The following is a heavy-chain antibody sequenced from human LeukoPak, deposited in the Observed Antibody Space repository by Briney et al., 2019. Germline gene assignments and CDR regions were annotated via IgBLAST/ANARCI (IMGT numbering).Heavy chain of an antibody. J-gene: IGHJ4*02. V-gene: IGHV4-34*01. Sequence: PSETLSLTCAVYGGSFSGYYWSWIRQPPGKGLEWIGEINHSGSTSYNPSLKSRVTISVDTSKNRFSLKLSSVTAADTAVYYCARGEVWAYFDYWGQGTLVTVSS. CDR3: ARGEVWAYFDY. D-gene: IGHD1-14*01. CDR2: INHSGST. CDR1: GGSFSGYY.